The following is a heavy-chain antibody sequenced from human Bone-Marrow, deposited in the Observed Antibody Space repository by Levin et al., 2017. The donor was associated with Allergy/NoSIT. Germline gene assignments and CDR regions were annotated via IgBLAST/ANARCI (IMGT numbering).Heavy chain of an antibody. Sequence: PSETLSLTCAVYGGSFSGYYWSWIRQPPGKGLEWIGEINHSGSTNYNPSLKSRVTISVDTSKNQFSLKLSSVTAADTAVYYCARGPTSYSSGWYYFDYWGQGTLVTVSS. V-gene: IGHV4-34*01. J-gene: IGHJ4*02. D-gene: IGHD6-19*01. CDR1: GGSFSGYY. CDR2: INHSGST. CDR3: ARGPTSYSSGWYYFDY.